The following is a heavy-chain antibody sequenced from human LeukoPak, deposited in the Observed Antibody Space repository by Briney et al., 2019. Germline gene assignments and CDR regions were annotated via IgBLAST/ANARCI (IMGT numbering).Heavy chain of an antibody. CDR2: ISYDGGNK. D-gene: IGHD6-13*01. J-gene: IGHJ4*02. CDR1: GFTFSSYA. V-gene: IGHV3-30-3*01. CDR3: AKDGHWQQLAFDY. Sequence: PGGSLRLSCAASGFTFSSYAMHWVRQAPGKGLEWVAVISYDGGNKYYADSVKGRFTISRDNSKNTLYLQMNSLRAEDTAVYYCAKDGHWQQLAFDYWGQGTLVTVS.